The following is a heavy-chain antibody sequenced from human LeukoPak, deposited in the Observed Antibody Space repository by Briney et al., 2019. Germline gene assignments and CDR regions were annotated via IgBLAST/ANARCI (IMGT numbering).Heavy chain of an antibody. CDR3: ARAKLGSGSYEDAFDI. V-gene: IGHV4-38-2*01. Sequence: PSETLSLTCAGSGYSISSGYYGGGSRQPPGQGRGWIGIIYHSGSTYYNPSLKSRVTISVDTSKNQFSLKLSSVTAADTAVYYCARAKLGSGSYEDAFDIWAKGQWSPSLQ. D-gene: IGHD3-10*01. CDR2: IYHSGST. CDR1: GYSISSGYY. J-gene: IGHJ3*02.